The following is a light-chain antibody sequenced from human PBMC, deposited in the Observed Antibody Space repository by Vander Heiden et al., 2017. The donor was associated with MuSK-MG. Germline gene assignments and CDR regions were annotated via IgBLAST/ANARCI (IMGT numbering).Light chain of an antibody. CDR3: QQCNNWPRT. J-gene: IGKJ1*01. Sequence: ETALTLSPATLSLSPGERATLSCRASQSVSSNLAWYQQKPGQAPRLLIYDASNRATGIPARFSGSGSGTDFTLTISSLESEDFAIYYCQQCNNWPRTFGQGTKVEIK. V-gene: IGKV3-11*01. CDR2: DAS. CDR1: QSVSSN.